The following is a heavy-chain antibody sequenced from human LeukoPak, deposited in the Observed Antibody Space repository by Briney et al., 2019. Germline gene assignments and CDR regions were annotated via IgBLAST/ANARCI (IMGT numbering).Heavy chain of an antibody. CDR3: ARESGSYPYWYFDL. Sequence: GGSLRLSCADSGFTFTNYWMSWVRQAPGKGLEWVANIKQDGSEMYYVDSVKGRFTISRDNAKNSLYLQMNSLRAEDTAVYYCARESGSYPYWYFDLWGRGTLVTVSS. V-gene: IGHV3-7*01. J-gene: IGHJ2*01. CDR1: GFTFTNYW. D-gene: IGHD1-26*01. CDR2: IKQDGSEM.